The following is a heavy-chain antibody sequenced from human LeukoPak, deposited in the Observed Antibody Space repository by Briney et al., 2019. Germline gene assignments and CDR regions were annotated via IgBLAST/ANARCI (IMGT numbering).Heavy chain of an antibody. J-gene: IGHJ4*02. CDR3: ARDQHSRYSSSCVDY. D-gene: IGHD6-13*01. CDR1: GFTVSSNY. V-gene: IGHV3-66*01. CDR2: IYSGGST. Sequence: GGSLRLSCAASGFTVSSNYMSWVRQAPGKGLEWVSVIYSGGSTYYADSVKGRFTISRDNAKNSLYLQMNSLRAEDTAVYYCARDQHSRYSSSCVDYWGQGTLVTVSS.